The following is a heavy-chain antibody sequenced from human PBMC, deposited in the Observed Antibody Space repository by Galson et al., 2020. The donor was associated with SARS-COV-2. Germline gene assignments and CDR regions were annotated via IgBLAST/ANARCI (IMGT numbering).Heavy chain of an antibody. CDR3: AKDVHDITVARLDP. Sequence: SETLSLTCTVSGYSISSGYYWAWIRQPPGKGLEFIGTIYHSGNTYYSPAFKSRVTLSVDTSKNQFSLNLNSVTAADTAVYYCAKDVHDITVARLDPWGQGTLVTVSS. V-gene: IGHV4-38-2*02. CDR1: GYSISSGYY. J-gene: IGHJ5*02. CDR2: IYHSGNT. D-gene: IGHD3-22*01.